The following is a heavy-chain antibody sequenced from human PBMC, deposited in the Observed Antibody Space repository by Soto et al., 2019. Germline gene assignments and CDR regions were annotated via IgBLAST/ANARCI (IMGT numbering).Heavy chain of an antibody. J-gene: IGHJ6*02. CDR3: ARSGVSVPSLNAYYYYGMDV. CDR2: IYPGDSDT. Sequence: PGESLKISCKTSGYSFTSYWIGWVRQMPGKGLEWMGIIYPGDSDTRYSPSFQGQVTISADKSIGTAYLQWSSLKASDTAMYYCARSGVSVPSLNAYYYYGMDVWGQGTTVTVSS. CDR1: GYSFTSYW. V-gene: IGHV5-51*01. D-gene: IGHD3-10*01.